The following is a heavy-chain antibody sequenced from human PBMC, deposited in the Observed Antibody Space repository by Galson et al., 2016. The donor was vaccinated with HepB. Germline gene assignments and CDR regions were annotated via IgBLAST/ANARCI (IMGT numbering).Heavy chain of an antibody. CDR1: GGSISGSSHY. CDR3: ARLPGRQQLVTGADVYNI. D-gene: IGHD2-21*02. CDR2: MFYSGNT. V-gene: IGHV4-39*01. Sequence: ETLSLTCTVSGGSISGSSHYWGWIRQPPGKGLEWIASMFYSGNTFYNPSLKSRVTISVDTSKNQISLKLRSVTAADTAVYYCARLPGRQQLVTGADVYNIWGQGTMVTASS. J-gene: IGHJ3*02.